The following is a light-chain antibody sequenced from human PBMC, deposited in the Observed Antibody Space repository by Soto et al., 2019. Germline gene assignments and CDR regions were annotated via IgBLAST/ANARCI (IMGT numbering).Light chain of an antibody. Sequence: QSALTQPASVSGSPGQSITISCTGTSNDVGGYNYVSWYQQHPGKAPKLMIYDVINRPSGISNRFSGSKSGNTASLTISGLQAEDEADYYCSSYSSLTTKKVFGTGTKVTVL. CDR1: SNDVGGYNY. CDR2: DVI. CDR3: SSYSSLTTKKV. J-gene: IGLJ1*01. V-gene: IGLV2-14*01.